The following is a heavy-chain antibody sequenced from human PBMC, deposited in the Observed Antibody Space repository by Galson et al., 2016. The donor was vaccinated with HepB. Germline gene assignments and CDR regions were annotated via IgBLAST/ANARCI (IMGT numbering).Heavy chain of an antibody. CDR1: GGTFSNYA. V-gene: IGHV1-69*13. D-gene: IGHD5-18*01. CDR2: IIPMLRTT. Sequence: SVKVSCKASGGTFSNYAISWVRQAPGQGLEWMGGIIPMLRTTHYAQKLQGRVTITADESSTTVYMELSRLRSDDTAVYYCAGGRGTAMITTPFDHWGQGTLVTVSS. J-gene: IGHJ4*02. CDR3: AGGRGTAMITTPFDH.